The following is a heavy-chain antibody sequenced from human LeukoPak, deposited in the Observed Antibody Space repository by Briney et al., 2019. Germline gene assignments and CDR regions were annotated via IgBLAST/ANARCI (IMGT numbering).Heavy chain of an antibody. J-gene: IGHJ3*02. V-gene: IGHV4-59*01. CDR3: ARSYYYGSGSLDAFDI. Sequence: SETLSLTCTVSGGSISNYYWSWIRQPPGKGLEWIGYIYYSGSTNYNPSLKSRVTISVDTSKNQFSLKLSSVTAADTAVYYCARSYYYGSGSLDAFDIWGQGTMVTVSS. CDR2: IYYSGST. CDR1: GGSISNYY. D-gene: IGHD3-10*01.